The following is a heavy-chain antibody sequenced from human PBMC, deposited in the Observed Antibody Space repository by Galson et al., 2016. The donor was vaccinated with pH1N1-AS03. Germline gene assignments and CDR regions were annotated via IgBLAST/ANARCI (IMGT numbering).Heavy chain of an antibody. V-gene: IGHV3-33*03. CDR3: AKWASGYSSGWYYFDY. D-gene: IGHD6-19*01. Sequence: SLRLSCAAPGFTFRDYGFHWVRQAPGKGLEWVAVIWYDGSNKNYVDSVKGRFIVSRDNSNDTLYLQMNSLRAEDTAVYYCAKWASGYSSGWYYFDYWGQGTLVTVSS. CDR2: IWYDGSNK. CDR1: GFTFRDYG. J-gene: IGHJ4*02.